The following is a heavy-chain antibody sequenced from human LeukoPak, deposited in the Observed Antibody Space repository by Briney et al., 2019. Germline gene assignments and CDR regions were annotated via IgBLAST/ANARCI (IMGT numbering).Heavy chain of an antibody. Sequence: GGSLRLSCAASGFTFDDYAMHWVRQAPGKGLEWVSGISWNSGSIGYADSVKGRFTISRDNAKNSLYLQMNSLSAEDTALYYCAKDRDYYYYGMDVWGQGTTVTVSS. CDR1: GFTFDDYA. J-gene: IGHJ6*02. V-gene: IGHV3-9*01. CDR2: ISWNSGSI. CDR3: AKDRDYYYYGMDV.